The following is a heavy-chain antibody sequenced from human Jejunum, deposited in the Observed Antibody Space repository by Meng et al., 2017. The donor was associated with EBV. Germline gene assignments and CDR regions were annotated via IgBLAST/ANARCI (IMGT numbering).Heavy chain of an antibody. Sequence: EQLQPSGPGLVKPSPTPAHTCAISGYRSSSNRFAWNLIRQSPWGGLEWLGRTYYRYKWYNEYAVPIQGRITINPDTSKNQFSLQLNSVTPEDTAVYYCVRARHRNLLDPWGQGTLVTVSS. CDR2: TYYRYKWYN. CDR3: VRARHRNLLDP. J-gene: IGHJ5*02. CDR1: GYRSSSNRFA. V-gene: IGHV6-1*01.